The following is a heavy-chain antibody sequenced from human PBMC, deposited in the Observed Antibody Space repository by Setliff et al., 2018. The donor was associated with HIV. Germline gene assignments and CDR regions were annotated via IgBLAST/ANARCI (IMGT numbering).Heavy chain of an antibody. J-gene: IGHJ6*03. CDR1: GYTFTDYY. CDR2: VDPEHGET. D-gene: IGHD5-18*01. CDR3: ATGYSFGPRTDYHYYYMDV. V-gene: IGHV1-69-2*01. Sequence: GASVKVSCKASGYTFTDYYIHWVQQGPRKGLQWLGRVDPEHGETAYAEDFQGRLIITADRSTDTVYMLLSRLRFEDTAVYYCATGYSFGPRTDYHYYYMDVWGKGTTVTVSS.